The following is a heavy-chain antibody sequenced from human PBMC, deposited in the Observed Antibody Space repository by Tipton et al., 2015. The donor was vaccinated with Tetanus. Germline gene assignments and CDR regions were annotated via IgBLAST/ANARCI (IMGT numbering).Heavy chain of an antibody. V-gene: IGHV3-20*04. CDR2: INWNGGST. Sequence: SLRLSCAASGFTFDDYGMSWVRQAPGKGLEWVSGINWNGGSTGYADSVKGRFTISRDNAKNSLYLQMNSLRAEDTAVYYCAREPDYGDYQYYFDYWGQGTLVTVSS. J-gene: IGHJ4*02. D-gene: IGHD4-17*01. CDR1: GFTFDDYG. CDR3: AREPDYGDYQYYFDY.